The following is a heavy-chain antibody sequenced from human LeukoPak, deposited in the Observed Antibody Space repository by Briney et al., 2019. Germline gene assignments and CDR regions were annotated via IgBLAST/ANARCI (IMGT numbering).Heavy chain of an antibody. CDR1: GFTFSSYG. D-gene: IGHD3-16*01. J-gene: IGHJ4*02. CDR3: AKGSISWGRPQAGYFDY. V-gene: IGHV3-30*02. Sequence: GGSLRLSCAASGFTFSSYGMHWVRQAPGKGLEWVAFIRYDGSNKYYADSVKGRFTISRDNSKNTLYLQMNSLRAEDTAVYYCAKGSISWGRPQAGYFDYWGQGTLVTVSS. CDR2: IRYDGSNK.